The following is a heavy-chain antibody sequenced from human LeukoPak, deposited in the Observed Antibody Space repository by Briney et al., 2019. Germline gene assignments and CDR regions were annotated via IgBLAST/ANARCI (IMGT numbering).Heavy chain of an antibody. CDR3: ARDVGYYDSSGSNWFDP. CDR2: IYYNGNT. D-gene: IGHD3-22*01. J-gene: IGHJ5*02. Sequence: SETLSLTCTVSGGSISSSSYYWGWIRQPPGKGLEWIGSIYYNGNTYYNPSLKSRVTISVDRSKNQFSLKLSSVTAADTAVYYCARDVGYYDSSGSNWFDPWGQGTLVTVSS. V-gene: IGHV4-39*07. CDR1: GGSISSSSYY.